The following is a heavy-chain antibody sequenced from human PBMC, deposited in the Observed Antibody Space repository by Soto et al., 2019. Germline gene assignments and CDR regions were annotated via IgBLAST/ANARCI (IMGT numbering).Heavy chain of an antibody. V-gene: IGHV3-30*18. CDR2: ISYDGSKE. D-gene: IGHD3-10*01. Sequence: QVQLVESGGGVVQRGRSLRLSCAASGYTFSNYGMHWVRQAPGKGLEWVAGISYDGSKEHYADSVKGRFTISRDNSKNTLSLQMNSLRVEDTAVYYCSKETGLAWAGVFDAFDMWGQGTMVTVSS. J-gene: IGHJ3*02. CDR3: SKETGLAWAGVFDAFDM. CDR1: GYTFSNYG.